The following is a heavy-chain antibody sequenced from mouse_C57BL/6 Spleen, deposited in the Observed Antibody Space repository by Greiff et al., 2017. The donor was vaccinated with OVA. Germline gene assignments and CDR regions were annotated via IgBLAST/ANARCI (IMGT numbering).Heavy chain of an antibody. V-gene: IGHV1-81*01. CDR2: IYPRSGNT. J-gene: IGHJ4*01. D-gene: IGHD1-1*01. CDR3: ARDTTVGATPYAMDY. CDR1: GYTFTSYG. Sequence: QVQLQQSGAELVRPGASVKLSCKASGYTFTSYGISWVKQRTGQGLEWIGEIYPRSGNTYYTEKFKGKATLTADKSSSTAYMELRSLTSEDSAVYFCARDTTVGATPYAMDYWGQGTSVTVSS.